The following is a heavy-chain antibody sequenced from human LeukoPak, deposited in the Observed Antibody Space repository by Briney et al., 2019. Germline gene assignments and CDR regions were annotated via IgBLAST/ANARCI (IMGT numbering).Heavy chain of an antibody. Sequence: ASVKVSCKASGYTFTGYYMHWVRQAPGQGLEWMGWINPNSGGTNYAQKLQGRVTMTRDTSISTAYMELSRLRPDDTAVYYCASDWGLSQLEYCSNTNCYMGAFDIWGQGTMVTVSS. D-gene: IGHD2-2*02. CDR1: GYTFTGYY. J-gene: IGHJ3*02. V-gene: IGHV1-2*02. CDR2: INPNSGGT. CDR3: ASDWGLSQLEYCSNTNCYMGAFDI.